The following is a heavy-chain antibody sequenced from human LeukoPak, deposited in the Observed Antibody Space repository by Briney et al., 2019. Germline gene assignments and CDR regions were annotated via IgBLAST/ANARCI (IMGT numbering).Heavy chain of an antibody. J-gene: IGHJ3*01. V-gene: IGHV4-61*01. D-gene: IGHD3-22*01. CDR3: VREAATDYYDSSGYYRQTEVFDA. Sequence: KASETLSLTCTVSGGSVRSDSYYWGWIRQPPGKGLEWIGYVYYSGSTNYNPSLKGRVTISVDTSKNQFSLKLRSVTAADTAVYYCVREAATDYYDSSGYYRQTEVFDAWGQGTMVTVSS. CDR1: GGSVRSDSYY. CDR2: VYYSGST.